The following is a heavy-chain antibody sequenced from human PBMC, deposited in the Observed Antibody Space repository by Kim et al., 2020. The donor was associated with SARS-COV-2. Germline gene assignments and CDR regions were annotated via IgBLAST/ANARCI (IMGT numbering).Heavy chain of an antibody. J-gene: IGHJ4*02. D-gene: IGHD3-3*01. CDR1: GGSINNYY. V-gene: IGHV4-4*07. CDR2: IYSSGKT. Sequence: SETLSLSCSVSGGSINNYYWHWVRQPAAGGLEWIGRIYSSGKTNYNPSLAGRVALSVDTTKNQFSLRLTSLTAADTAIYYCARAGFGDFLYHFDYWGQGTLVNVSA. CDR3: ARAGFGDFLYHFDY.